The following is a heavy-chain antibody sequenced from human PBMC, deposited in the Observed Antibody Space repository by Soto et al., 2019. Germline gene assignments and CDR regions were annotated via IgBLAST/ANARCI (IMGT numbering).Heavy chain of an antibody. V-gene: IGHV4-34*01. J-gene: IGHJ6*02. D-gene: IGHD2-15*01. CDR1: GGSFSGYY. CDR3: ARHCSGGSCSVHSGGFFYYYGIDV. Sequence: PSETLSLICAAYGGSFSGYYWSWIRQPPGKGLEWIGEINHSGSTNYNPSLKSRVTISVDTSKNQFSLKLSSVTAADTAVYYCARHCSGGSCSVHSGGFFYYYGIDVWGQGTTVTVSS. CDR2: INHSGST.